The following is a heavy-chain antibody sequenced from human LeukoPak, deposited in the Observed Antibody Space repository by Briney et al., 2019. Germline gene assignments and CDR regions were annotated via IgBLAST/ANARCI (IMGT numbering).Heavy chain of an antibody. CDR3: ARGGSDTAMAHDY. J-gene: IGHJ4*02. V-gene: IGHV3-30-3*01. CDR1: GFTFDSDA. D-gene: IGHD5-18*01. CDR2: ISYDGNKK. Sequence: PGRSLRLSCAASGFTFDSDAMHWVRQAPGKGLEWVTVISYDGNKKYYVDSVKGRFTISRDDAKNTLYLQLNSLRAEDTAVYFCARGGSDTAMAHDYWGQGTLVTVSS.